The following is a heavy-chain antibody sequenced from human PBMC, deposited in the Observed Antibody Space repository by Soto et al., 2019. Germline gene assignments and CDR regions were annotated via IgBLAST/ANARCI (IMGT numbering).Heavy chain of an antibody. CDR3: ARGLVVVISRDWFDP. Sequence: PVGSLRLSCVASGFTFSNYAMHWVRQAPGKGLEWVSVISDDGNNKYYADSVKGRFTISRDKSKNTLYLQMNSLRAEDTAVYYCARGLVVVISRDWFDPWGQGTLVTVSS. CDR2: ISDDGNNK. D-gene: IGHD3-22*01. CDR1: GFTFSNYA. J-gene: IGHJ5*02. V-gene: IGHV3-30-3*01.